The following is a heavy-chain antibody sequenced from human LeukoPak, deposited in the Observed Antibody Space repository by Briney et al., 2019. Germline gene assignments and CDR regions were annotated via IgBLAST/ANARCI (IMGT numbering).Heavy chain of an antibody. CDR1: GFTFSSYG. CDR2: ITGSGRDT. Sequence: PGGSLRLSCAASGFTFSSYGMHWVRQAPGKGLEWVSAITGSGRDTYHAESVKGRFTISRDNSKNMLYLQMNSLRAEDMALYYCAKGSRDSRPYYFDFRGQGTLVTVSS. J-gene: IGHJ4*02. D-gene: IGHD3-10*01. CDR3: AKGSRDSRPYYFDF. V-gene: IGHV3-23*01.